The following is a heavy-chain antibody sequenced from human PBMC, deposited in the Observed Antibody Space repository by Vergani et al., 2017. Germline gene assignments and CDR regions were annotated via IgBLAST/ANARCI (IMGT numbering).Heavy chain of an antibody. CDR2: INPNSGGT. J-gene: IGHJ4*02. D-gene: IGHD6-19*01. Sequence: VQLVQSGAEVKKPGASVKVSCKASGYTFTGYYMHWVRQAPGQGLEWMGWINPNSGGTNYAQKFQGRVTMTRDTSISTAYMELSRLRSDDTAVYYCARGALIRVAVHKLYYFDDWGQGTLVTVSS. CDR3: ARGALIRVAVHKLYYFDD. CDR1: GYTFTGYY. V-gene: IGHV1-2*02.